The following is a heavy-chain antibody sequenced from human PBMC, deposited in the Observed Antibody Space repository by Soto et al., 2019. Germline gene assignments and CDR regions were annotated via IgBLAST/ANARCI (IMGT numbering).Heavy chain of an antibody. V-gene: IGHV3-30*18. Sequence: QVQLVESGGGVVQPGRSLRLSCAASGFTFSSYGMHWVRQAPGKGLEWVAVISYDGSNKYYADSVKGRFTISRDNSKNTLYLQMNSLRAEDTAVYYCAKGGSGRGVTFDYWGQGTLVTVSS. CDR1: GFTFSSYG. CDR3: AKGGSGRGVTFDY. D-gene: IGHD3-10*01. J-gene: IGHJ4*02. CDR2: ISYDGSNK.